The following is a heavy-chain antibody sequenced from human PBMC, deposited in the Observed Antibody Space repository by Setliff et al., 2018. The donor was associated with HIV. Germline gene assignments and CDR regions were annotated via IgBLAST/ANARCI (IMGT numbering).Heavy chain of an antibody. V-gene: IGHV1-18*01. D-gene: IGHD3-3*01. CDR1: GYTFINYD. CDR2: ISAYNGNT. Sequence: GASVKVSCKASGYTFINYDINWVRQATGQGLEWMGWISAYNGNTNYAQKLQGRVTMTTDTSTSTAYMELRSLRSDDTAVYYCARDSGVSIFGVVISGPPDYWGQGTLVTVSS. CDR3: ARDSGVSIFGVVISGPPDY. J-gene: IGHJ4*02.